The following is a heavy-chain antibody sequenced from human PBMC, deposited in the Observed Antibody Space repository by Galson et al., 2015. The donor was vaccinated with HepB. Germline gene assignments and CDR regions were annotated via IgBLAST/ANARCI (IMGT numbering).Heavy chain of an antibody. D-gene: IGHD1-14*01. CDR2: ISGSGATT. J-gene: IGHJ4*02. Sequence: SLRLSCAASGIAFSSYAMTWVREAPGKGLDWVSTISGSGATTYYADSVKGRFTISRDNSKNTLYLQMNSLRGEDTAVYYCAKANTGISSWIDSWGQGALVTVSS. V-gene: IGHV3-23*01. CDR1: GIAFSSYA. CDR3: AKANTGISSWIDS.